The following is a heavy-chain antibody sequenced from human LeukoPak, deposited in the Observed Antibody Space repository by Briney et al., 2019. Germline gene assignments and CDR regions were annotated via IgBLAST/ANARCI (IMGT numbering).Heavy chain of an antibody. CDR3: PRQSYASGWNPFDY. J-gene: IGHJ4*02. CDR2: ISGGGITT. CDR1: GFTFCSFA. V-gene: IGHV3-23*01. D-gene: IGHD6-19*01. Sequence: GGSLRLSCAASGFTFCSFAMSWVRQAPGKGLEWVSTISGGGITTYYADSAKGRFTISRDNSKNTLYLQMNSLTAEDTAVYYCPRQSYASGWNPFDYWGQGILVTVSS.